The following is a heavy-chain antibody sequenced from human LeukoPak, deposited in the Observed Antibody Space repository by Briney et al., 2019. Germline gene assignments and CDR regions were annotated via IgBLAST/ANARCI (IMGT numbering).Heavy chain of an antibody. Sequence: GESLKISCKGSGYSFTNYWINWVRQMPGKGLEWMGKIDPSDSYTNYSPSFQGHVTISADKSISTAFLQWSSLKASDTAMYYCARQEGGVSTIMNWFDPWGQGTLVTVSS. CDR1: GYSFTNYW. V-gene: IGHV5-10-1*01. CDR3: ARQEGGVSTIMNWFDP. CDR2: IDPSDSYT. D-gene: IGHD3-16*01. J-gene: IGHJ5*02.